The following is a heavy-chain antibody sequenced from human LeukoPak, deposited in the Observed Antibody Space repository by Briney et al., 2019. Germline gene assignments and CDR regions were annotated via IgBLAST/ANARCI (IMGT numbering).Heavy chain of an antibody. V-gene: IGHV3-33*01. CDR3: VRYCNGGSCYRAAFDV. CDR1: GFTFSDYG. D-gene: IGHD2-15*01. Sequence: GGSLRLSCAASGFTFSDYGMYWVRQAPGKGLEWVALIWYDGGKKYYIDSVRGRFTISRDNSKNTLYLQMDRLRAEDTAVYYCVRYCNGGSCYRAAFDVWGPGTMVTVSS. CDR2: IWYDGGKK. J-gene: IGHJ3*01.